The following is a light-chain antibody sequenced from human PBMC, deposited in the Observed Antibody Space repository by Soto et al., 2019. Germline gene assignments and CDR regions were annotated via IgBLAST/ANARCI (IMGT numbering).Light chain of an antibody. CDR1: QTISNW. V-gene: IGKV1-5*03. CDR2: KAS. Sequence: EIQMTQAPSTLSASVGDRGTITCLASQTISNWLAWYQQKPGKAPKLLIYKASTLESAVPSRFSGSGSGTEFTLTISGLQPEDFATYYCQQYNSYSQTFGQGTMVDI. J-gene: IGKJ1*01. CDR3: QQYNSYSQT.